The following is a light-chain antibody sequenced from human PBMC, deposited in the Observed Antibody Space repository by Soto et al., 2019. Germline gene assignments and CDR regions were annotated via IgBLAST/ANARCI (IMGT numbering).Light chain of an antibody. J-gene: IGKJ3*01. V-gene: IGKV3-11*01. CDR3: QQRTNWPSLFT. CDR1: HSVGTY. Sequence: EIVLTQSPATLSLSPGERATLSCRSSHSVGTYLAWYQQKPGQAPRLLIYGSSNRATAIPARFSGSGSGTDFSLTISSPEPEDFAVYYCQQRTNWPSLFTFGPGTKVDIK. CDR2: GSS.